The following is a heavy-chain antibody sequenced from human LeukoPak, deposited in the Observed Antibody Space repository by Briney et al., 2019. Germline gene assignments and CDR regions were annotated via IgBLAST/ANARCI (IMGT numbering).Heavy chain of an antibody. CDR1: SFTVSSNY. V-gene: IGHV3-53*01. J-gene: IGHJ3*02. Sequence: PAGSLRFSGAGSSFTVSSNYRVWVRQAPGMGLVWVSITYSDVNTNYEDFVKGLFTISRDISKHTLSLQMNSLRAEDTAVYYCARKYELFNAAFDIWAQGTVVTVSS. CDR3: ARKYELFNAAFDI. D-gene: IGHD1-26*01. CDR2: TYSDVNT.